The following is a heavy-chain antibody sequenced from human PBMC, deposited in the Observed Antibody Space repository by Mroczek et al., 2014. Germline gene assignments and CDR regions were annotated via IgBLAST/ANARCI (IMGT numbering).Heavy chain of an antibody. D-gene: IGHD3-3*01. CDR3: ARDAKVWSGYYTSWFDP. J-gene: IGHJ5*02. CDR1: GGTFSSYT. Sequence: SGAEVKKPGSSVKVSCKASGGTFSSYTISWVRQAPGQGLEWMGRIIPILGIANYAQKFQGRVTITADKSTSTAYMELSSLRSEDTAVYYCARDAKVWSGYYTSWFDPGAREPWSPSP. V-gene: IGHV1-69*04. CDR2: IIPILGIA.